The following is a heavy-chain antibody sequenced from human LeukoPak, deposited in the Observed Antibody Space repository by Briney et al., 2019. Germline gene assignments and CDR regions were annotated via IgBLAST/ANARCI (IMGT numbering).Heavy chain of an antibody. CDR1: GFIFSDYY. J-gene: IGHJ6*03. V-gene: IGHV3-11*04. D-gene: IGHD4-11*01. CDR2: ISSGGSSI. Sequence: PGGSLRLSCAASGFIFSDYYMSWIRQAPGKGLEWVSYISSGGSSIYYADSVKGRFTISRDNAKNSLYLQMNSLRAEDTAVYYCAKDLAHYSTQTSYYYYYMDVWGKGTTVTVSS. CDR3: AKDLAHYSTQTSYYYYYMDV.